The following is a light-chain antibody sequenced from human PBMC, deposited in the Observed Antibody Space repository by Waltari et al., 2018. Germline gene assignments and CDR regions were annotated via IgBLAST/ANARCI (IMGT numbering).Light chain of an antibody. V-gene: IGLV1-40*01. CDR3: QSYDSSLSGCV. J-gene: IGLJ3*02. CDR1: SSNIGAGYD. Sequence: QSVLTQPPSVSGAPGQRVTISCTGSSSNIGAGYDVHWYQQLPGTAPKLLIYDNSHRPSGVPDRFSGSKSGTSASLAITGLQAEDEADYYCQSYDSSLSGCVFGGGTKLTVL. CDR2: DNS.